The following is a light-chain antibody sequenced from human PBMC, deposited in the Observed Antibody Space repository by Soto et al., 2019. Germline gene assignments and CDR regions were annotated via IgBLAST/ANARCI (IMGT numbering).Light chain of an antibody. CDR1: SSNIGSNT. V-gene: IGLV1-44*01. CDR3: AAWDDSLNGSYV. Sequence: QSVPTQPPSASGTPGQRVTISCSGSSSNIGSNTVNWYQQLPGTAPKLLIYSNNQRPSGVPDRFSGSKSGTSASLAISGLQSEDEADYYCAAWDDSLNGSYVFGTGTKLTVL. CDR2: SNN. J-gene: IGLJ1*01.